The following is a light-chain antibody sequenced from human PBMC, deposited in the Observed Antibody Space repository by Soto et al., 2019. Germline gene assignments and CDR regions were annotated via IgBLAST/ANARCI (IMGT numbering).Light chain of an antibody. V-gene: IGKV1-5*03. J-gene: IGKJ1*01. CDR1: QNINTW. CDR3: QQYITYPWT. Sequence: IQMTQSPSTLSAFVGDRVTIACRASQNINTWLAWYQQKPGKAPNLLIYAASTLQSGVPSRFSGSGSGTDFTLTISSLQPDDFATYYCQQYITYPWTFGQGTKVDIK. CDR2: AAS.